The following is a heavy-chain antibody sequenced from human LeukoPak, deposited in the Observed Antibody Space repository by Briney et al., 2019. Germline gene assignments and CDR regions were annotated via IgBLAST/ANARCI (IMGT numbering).Heavy chain of an antibody. CDR1: GFTFSSFG. J-gene: IGHJ4*02. D-gene: IGHD4/OR15-4a*01. Sequence: GGSLRLSCAASGFTFSSFGMSWVRQAPGKGLEWVSFIFSSTHYSDSVKGRFTISRDNSKNTLYLQMNSLRAEDTAVYYCARRAGAYSHPYDYWGQGTLVTVSS. V-gene: IGHV3-53*01. CDR2: IFSST. CDR3: ARRAGAYSHPYDY.